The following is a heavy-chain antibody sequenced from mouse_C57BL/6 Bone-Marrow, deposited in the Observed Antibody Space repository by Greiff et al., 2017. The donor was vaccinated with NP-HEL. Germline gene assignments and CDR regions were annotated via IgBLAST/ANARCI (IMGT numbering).Heavy chain of an antibody. CDR2: IDPSDSYT. D-gene: IGHD1-1*01. V-gene: IGHV1-50*01. CDR3: ARNSGSRLYYAMDY. CDR1: GYTFTSYW. Sequence: VQLQQPGAELVKPGASVKLSCKASGYTFTSYWMQWVKQRPGQGLEWIGEIDPSDSYTNYNQKFKGKATLTVDTSSSTAYMQLSSLTSEDSAVYYCARNSGSRLYYAMDYWGQGTSVTVSS. J-gene: IGHJ4*01.